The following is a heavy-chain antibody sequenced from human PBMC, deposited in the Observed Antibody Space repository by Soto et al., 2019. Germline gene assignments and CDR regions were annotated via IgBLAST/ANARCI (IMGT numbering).Heavy chain of an antibody. Sequence: QVQLVESGGGVVQPGRSLRLSCAASEFTFSRHGMHWVRQAPGKGLQWVGVIWSDGSNEVYADSVKGRFIISRDNSKNIVYMHMNSLRAEDTAVYYCARERTFGDNKHNYMDVWGTGITVTVSS. J-gene: IGHJ6*03. D-gene: IGHD3-10*01. CDR1: EFTFSRHG. CDR3: ARERTFGDNKHNYMDV. CDR2: IWSDGSNE. V-gene: IGHV3-33*01.